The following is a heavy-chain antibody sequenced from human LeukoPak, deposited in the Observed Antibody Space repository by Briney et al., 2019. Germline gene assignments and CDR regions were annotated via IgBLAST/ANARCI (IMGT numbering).Heavy chain of an antibody. J-gene: IGHJ4*02. CDR3: AKDGGSSSWPWFDY. CDR1: GFTFSSYG. D-gene: IGHD6-13*01. CDR2: ISYDGSNK. Sequence: GGSLRLSCAASGFTFSSYGMHWVRQAPGKGLEWVAAISYDGSNKYYADSVKGRFTISRDNSKNTLYLQMNSLRAEDTAVYYCAKDGGSSSWPWFDYWGQGTLVTVSS. V-gene: IGHV3-30*18.